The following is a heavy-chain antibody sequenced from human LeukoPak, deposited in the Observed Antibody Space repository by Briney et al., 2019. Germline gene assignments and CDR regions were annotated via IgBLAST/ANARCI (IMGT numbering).Heavy chain of an antibody. CDR1: GGSISSSSYY. CDR3: ARHLELSFYDY. D-gene: IGHD1-7*01. J-gene: IGHJ4*02. Sequence: SETLSLTCTVSGGSISSSSYYWGWIRQPPGKGLEWIGSICYSGSTYYNPSLKSRVTISVDTSKNQFSLKLSSVTAADTAVYYCARHLELSFYDYWGQGTLVTVSS. CDR2: ICYSGST. V-gene: IGHV4-39*01.